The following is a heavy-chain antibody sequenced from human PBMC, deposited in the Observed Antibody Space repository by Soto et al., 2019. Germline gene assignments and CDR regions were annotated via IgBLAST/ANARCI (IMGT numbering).Heavy chain of an antibody. CDR2: ISYDGSNK. V-gene: IGHV3-30*18. J-gene: IGHJ4*02. D-gene: IGHD6-25*01. CDR3: AKDLEAAADD. CDR1: GFTFSSYG. Sequence: QVQLVESGGGVVKPGRSLRLSCAASGFTFSSYGMHWVRQAPGKGLEWVAVISYDGSNKYYADSVKGRFTISRDNSKNTLYLQMNSLRAEDTAVYYCAKDLEAAADDWGQGTLVTVSS.